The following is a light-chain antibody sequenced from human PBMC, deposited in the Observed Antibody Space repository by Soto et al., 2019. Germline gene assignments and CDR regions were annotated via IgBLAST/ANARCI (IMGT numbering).Light chain of an antibody. CDR2: GAS. J-gene: IGKJ2*01. CDR3: QSYNDWPFT. Sequence: EIVMTQSPATPSVSPGERVTLSCRASESLSTYLAWYQQKPGQAPRLLIYGASTKATGIPARFSGSGSATDFTLTISSLQSEDFAVYYCQSYNDWPFTFGQGTKLEI. V-gene: IGKV3-15*01. CDR1: ESLSTY.